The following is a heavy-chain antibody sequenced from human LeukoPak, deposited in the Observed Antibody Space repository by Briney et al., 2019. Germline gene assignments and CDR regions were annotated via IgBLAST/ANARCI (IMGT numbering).Heavy chain of an antibody. CDR1: GFTFSTYA. D-gene: IGHD1-26*01. V-gene: IGHV3-23*01. CDR2: ISDNGGVA. J-gene: IGHJ3*02. Sequence: GGSLRLSSAASGFTFSTYAITCVRPAPGQGLEWVSAISDNGGVAYYADSAKGRFSVSRDNSKNTLYLQMNSLRAEDTAVYYCAREFKVGTTTLSFDIWGQGTMVTVSS. CDR3: AREFKVGTTTLSFDI.